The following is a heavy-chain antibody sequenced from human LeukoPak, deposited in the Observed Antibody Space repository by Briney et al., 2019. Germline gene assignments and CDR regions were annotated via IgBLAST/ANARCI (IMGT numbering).Heavy chain of an antibody. CDR3: AKAPRGRKDAFDI. CDR1: GFTFSSYG. J-gene: IGHJ3*02. Sequence: GGSLRLSCAASGFTFSSYGMHWVRQAPGKGLEWVAFIRYDGSNKYYADSVKGRFTISRDNSKNTLYLQMNSLRAEDMAVYYCAKAPRGRKDAFDIWGQGTMVTVSS. V-gene: IGHV3-30*02. CDR2: IRYDGSNK. D-gene: IGHD3-10*01.